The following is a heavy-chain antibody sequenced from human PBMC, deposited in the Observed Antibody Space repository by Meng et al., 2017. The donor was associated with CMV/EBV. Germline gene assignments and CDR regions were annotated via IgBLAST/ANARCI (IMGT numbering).Heavy chain of an antibody. CDR3: AHGQRDQSRNFDSFDS. CDR1: FSLSSSGVS. V-gene: IGHV2-5*01. Sequence: FSLSSSGVSVGWIRQPPGKALEWLALIYWNDDKRYSPSLKSRLTVNKDTSKNQVVLTVTSVDPVDTATYFCAHGQRDQSRNFDSFDSWGQGTLVTVSS. J-gene: IGHJ4*02. D-gene: IGHD3-9*01. CDR2: IYWNDDK.